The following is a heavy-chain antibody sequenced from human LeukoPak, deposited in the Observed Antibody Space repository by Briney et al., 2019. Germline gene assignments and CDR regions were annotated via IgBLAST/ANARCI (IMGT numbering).Heavy chain of an antibody. CDR2: MNPNSGNT. D-gene: IGHD6-19*01. CDR3: AREGHSSGWENWYFDL. J-gene: IGHJ2*01. Sequence: GASVKVSCKASGYTFTSYDTNWVRQATGQGLEWMGWMNPNSGNTSYAQKFQGRVTMTRDTSTSTVYMELSSLRSEDTAVYYCAREGHSSGWENWYFDLWGRGALVTVSS. V-gene: IGHV1-8*01. CDR1: GYTFTSYD.